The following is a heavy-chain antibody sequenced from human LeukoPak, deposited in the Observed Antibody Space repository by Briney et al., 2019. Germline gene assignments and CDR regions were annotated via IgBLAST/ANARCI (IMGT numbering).Heavy chain of an antibody. D-gene: IGHD3-10*01. CDR1: GFTFSKYA. J-gene: IGHJ4*02. Sequence: PGRSLRLSCAASGFTFSKYAFHWVRQAPGKGLVWVSGIDGDGSSTTYAVSVKGRFTISRDNAKNTLYLQMNSLRAEDTAVYYCARGPPYYYRSGTYMDFWGQGTLVTVSS. V-gene: IGHV3-74*01. CDR3: ARGPPYYYRSGTYMDF. CDR2: IDGDGSST.